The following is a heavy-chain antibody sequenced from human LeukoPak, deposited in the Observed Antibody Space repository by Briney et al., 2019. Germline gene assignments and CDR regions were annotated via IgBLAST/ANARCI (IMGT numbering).Heavy chain of an antibody. Sequence: SETLSLTCAVYGGSFSGYYWSWIRQPPGKGLEWIGEINHSGSTNYNPSLKSRVTISADTSQNQFSLKLSSVTAADTAVYYCASRKLGNDYWGQGTLVTVSS. D-gene: IGHD7-27*01. CDR2: INHSGST. CDR1: GGSFSGYY. J-gene: IGHJ4*02. V-gene: IGHV4-34*01. CDR3: ASRKLGNDY.